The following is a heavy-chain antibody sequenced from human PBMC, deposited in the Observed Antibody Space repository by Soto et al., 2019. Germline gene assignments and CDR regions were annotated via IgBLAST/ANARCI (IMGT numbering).Heavy chain of an antibody. J-gene: IGHJ4*02. D-gene: IGHD6-19*01. CDR1: GGSISSSSYY. V-gene: IGHV4-39*01. CDR3: ANQYSSGWYYFDY. CDR2: IYNSGST. Sequence: QLQLQESGPGLVKPSETLSLTCTVSGGSISSSSYYWGWIRQPPGKGLEWIGSIYNSGSTYYNPPPTRRVTTSVDTSKSQCSLQLSSVTAADTAVYYCANQYSSGWYYFDYWGQGTLVTVSS.